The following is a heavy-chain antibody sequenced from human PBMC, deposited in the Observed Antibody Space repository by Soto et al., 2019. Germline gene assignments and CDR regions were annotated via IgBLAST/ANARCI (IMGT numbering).Heavy chain of an antibody. CDR2: INPNSGGT. CDR3: GYSSGWRYFQH. J-gene: IGHJ1*01. D-gene: IGHD6-19*01. Sequence: ASVKVSCKASGYTFTGYYMHWVRQAPGQGLEWMGWINPNSGGTNYAQKFQGRVTMTRDTSISTAYMELSRLRSDDTAVYYCGYSSGWRYFQHWGQCTLVTVSS. V-gene: IGHV1-2*02. CDR1: GYTFTGYY.